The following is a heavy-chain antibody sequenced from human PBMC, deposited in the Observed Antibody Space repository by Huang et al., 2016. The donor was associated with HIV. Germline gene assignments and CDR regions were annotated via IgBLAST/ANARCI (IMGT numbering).Heavy chain of an antibody. J-gene: IGHJ4*02. V-gene: IGHV1-69*13. CDR1: GGTFSKYT. CDR3: ARGQLGSYGDYDVLY. Sequence: QVQLVQSGAEVKTPGSSVKVSCKASGGTFSKYTISWVRQAPGQGLEWMEGIIPMFGTPNYARKFQGRVTITADDSTSTTYVEVSSLRSEDTALYYCARGQLGSYGDYDVLYWGQGTLVTVSS. D-gene: IGHD4-17*01. CDR2: IIPMFGTP.